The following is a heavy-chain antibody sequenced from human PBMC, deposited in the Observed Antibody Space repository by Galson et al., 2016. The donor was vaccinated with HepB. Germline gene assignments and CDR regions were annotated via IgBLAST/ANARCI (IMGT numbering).Heavy chain of an antibody. V-gene: IGHV4-31*03. CDR1: GDSISSGGSY. Sequence: TLSLTCTVSGDSISSGGSYWSWIRQHPGKGLESLGYISFTGSTYYNPSLKSRISISLGTSKNQFSLNLTTVTAADTAVYYCARGQNSGGYCFFDNWGQGMLVSVSS. CDR3: ARGQNSGGYCFFDN. D-gene: IGHD1-26*01. CDR2: ISFTGST. J-gene: IGHJ4*02.